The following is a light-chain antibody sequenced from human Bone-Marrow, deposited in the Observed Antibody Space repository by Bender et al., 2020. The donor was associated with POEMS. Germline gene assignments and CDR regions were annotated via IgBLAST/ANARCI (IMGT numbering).Light chain of an antibody. CDR3: AAWEDSLNGWV. J-gene: IGLJ3*02. V-gene: IGLV1-44*01. CDR2: INN. Sequence: QSILTQPPSASGTPGQRIAISCSGSTSNIGSNFVYWYQQLPGTAPKLLIYINNQRHSGVPDRFSGSKSGTSASLAISGLQSEDEADYYCAAWEDSLNGWVFGGGTKLTVL. CDR1: TSNIGSNF.